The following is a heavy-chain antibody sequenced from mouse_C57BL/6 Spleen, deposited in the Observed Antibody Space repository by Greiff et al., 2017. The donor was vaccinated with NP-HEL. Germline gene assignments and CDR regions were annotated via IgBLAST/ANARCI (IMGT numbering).Heavy chain of an antibody. D-gene: IGHD1-1*01. J-gene: IGHJ3*01. V-gene: IGHV1-15*01. CDR1: GYTFTDYE. CDR2: IDPETGGT. Sequence: QVQLQQSGAELVRPGASVTLSCKASGYTFTDYEMHWVKQTPVQGLEWIGAIDPETGGTAYNQKFKGKDILTADKSSSTAYMELRSLTSEESGVYYCCSQFAYWGQGTLVTVSA. CDR3: CSQFAY.